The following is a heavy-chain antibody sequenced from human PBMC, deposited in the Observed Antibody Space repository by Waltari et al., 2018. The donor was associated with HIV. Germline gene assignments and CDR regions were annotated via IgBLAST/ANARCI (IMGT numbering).Heavy chain of an antibody. Sequence: QVQLVQSGAEVKKPAASVKVSCKASGYPFTGSYLPWVPTAPGQGLEWMGWINPNSGGTNYAQKFQGRVTMTRDTSISTAYMELSRLRSDDTAVYYCARGPRGRGFWFDPWGQGTLVTVSS. CDR3: ARGPRGRGFWFDP. D-gene: IGHD2-15*01. V-gene: IGHV1-2*02. CDR2: INPNSGGT. CDR1: GYPFTGSY. J-gene: IGHJ5*02.